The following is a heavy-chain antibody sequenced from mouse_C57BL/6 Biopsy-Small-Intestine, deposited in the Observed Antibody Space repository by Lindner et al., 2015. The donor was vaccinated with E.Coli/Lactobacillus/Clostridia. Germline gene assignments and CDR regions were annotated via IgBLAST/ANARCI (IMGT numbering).Heavy chain of an antibody. CDR3: ARYLYYSNFAY. CDR2: INPYNGDT. D-gene: IGHD2-5*01. CDR1: GYSFTGYF. V-gene: IGHV1-20*01. Sequence: VQLQESGPELVKPGDSVKISCKASGYSFTGYFMNWVMQSHGKSLEWIGRINPYNGDTFYNQKFKGKATLTVDKSSSTAHMELRSLTSEDSAVYYCARYLYYSNFAYWGQGDSGHCLC. J-gene: IGHJ3*01.